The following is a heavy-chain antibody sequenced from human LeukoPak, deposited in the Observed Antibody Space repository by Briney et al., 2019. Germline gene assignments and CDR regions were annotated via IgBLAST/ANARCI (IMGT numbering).Heavy chain of an antibody. CDR2: IYRGGSI. CDR1: GFTVGSNY. D-gene: IGHD6-13*01. CDR3: ARDRVYSEYGMDV. V-gene: IGHV3-53*01. J-gene: IGHJ6*02. Sequence: GGSLRLSCVASGFTVGSNYMSWVRQAPGKGLEWVSVIYRGGSIYYADSVKGRFIISRDNPKNTLYLQMNSLRAEDTAIYYCARDRVYSEYGMDVWGQGTTVTVSS.